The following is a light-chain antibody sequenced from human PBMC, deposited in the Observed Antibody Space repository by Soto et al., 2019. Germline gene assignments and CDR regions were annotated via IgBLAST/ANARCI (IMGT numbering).Light chain of an antibody. J-gene: IGKJ3*01. CDR3: HHYGRSAIFT. Sequence: EIVMTQSPGTLSLSPEERATLSCRGSQSVSSNFLAWYQQRPGQAPRLLMDGASSRAAGIPDRFSGSGSGTDCTLTISRLEPEDFAVYYCHHYGRSAIFTFGPGTTVDIK. V-gene: IGKV3-20*01. CDR1: QSVSSNF. CDR2: GAS.